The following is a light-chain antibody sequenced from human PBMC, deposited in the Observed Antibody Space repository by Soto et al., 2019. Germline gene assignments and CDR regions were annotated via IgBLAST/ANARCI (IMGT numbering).Light chain of an antibody. Sequence: SVLTQPPSVSGAPGQRVTISCTGGSSNIGAGYDVNWYQQFPGTVPRLLIYGSTNRPSGVPDRFSGSKSGTSASLAITGLQAEDEAHYHWQSYDTSLRGARVFGTGTKVTVL. J-gene: IGLJ1*01. V-gene: IGLV1-40*01. CDR1: SSNIGAGYD. CDR3: QSYDTSLRGARV. CDR2: GST.